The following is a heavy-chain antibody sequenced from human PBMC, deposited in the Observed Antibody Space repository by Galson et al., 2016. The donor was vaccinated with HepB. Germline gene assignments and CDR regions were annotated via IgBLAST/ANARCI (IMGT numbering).Heavy chain of an antibody. D-gene: IGHD1-1*01. J-gene: IGHJ3*02. CDR1: EFTFSSFA. V-gene: IGHV3-64D*08. Sequence: SLRLSCAASEFTFSSFAMHWARQAPGKRLECVSGISSSGGSTHYTDSVKGRFIISRDNSKNTLYLQMSSLRPEDTAVYYCVKGGAVELAEFDIWGQGTMVTVSS. CDR3: VKGGAVELAEFDI. CDR2: ISSSGGST.